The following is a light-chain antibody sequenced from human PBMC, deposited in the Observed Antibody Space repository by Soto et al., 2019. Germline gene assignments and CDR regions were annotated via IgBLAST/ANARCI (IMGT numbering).Light chain of an antibody. CDR3: AAWDDSMNGHV. V-gene: IGLV1-44*01. CDR2: TTN. CDR1: SSTIGTSS. J-gene: IGLJ1*01. Sequence: QSVLTQPHSASGTPGQRVTSSCSGSSSTIGTSSVHWFQQLPGTAPKLLISTTNQRPSGVPERFSGSKSGTSASLAISGLQSEDEADYYCAAWDDSMNGHVFGTGTKVTVL.